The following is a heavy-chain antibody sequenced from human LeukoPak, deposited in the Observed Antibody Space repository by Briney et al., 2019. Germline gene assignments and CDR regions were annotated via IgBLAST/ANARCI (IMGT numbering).Heavy chain of an antibody. CDR3: ARDPEVAVPATWPPYFDY. J-gene: IGHJ4*02. Sequence: GGSLRLSCAASGFTFSSYAMHWVRQAPGKGLEWVAVISYDGSNKYYADSVKGRFTISRDNSKNTLYLQMNSLRAKDTAVYYCARDPEVAVPATWPPYFDYWGQGTLVTVSS. V-gene: IGHV3-30-3*01. CDR2: ISYDGSNK. D-gene: IGHD2-2*01. CDR1: GFTFSSYA.